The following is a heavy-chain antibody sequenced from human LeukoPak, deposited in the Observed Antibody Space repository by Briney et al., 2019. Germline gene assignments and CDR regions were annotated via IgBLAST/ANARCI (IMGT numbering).Heavy chain of an antibody. V-gene: IGHV3-21*01. J-gene: IGHJ4*02. D-gene: IGHD3-10*01. CDR1: GDSFNKYM. CDR3: ARDRVAVVRGVSAFDY. CDR2: ICASSMYI. Sequence: GGSLRLSCAASGDSFNKYMTKGVRQALGGGLWWVSYICASSMYIYSTDSVKGRFTIPRDNAKNSLFLQINSVRAEDTAVYYCARDRVAVVRGVSAFDYWGQGTLVTVSS.